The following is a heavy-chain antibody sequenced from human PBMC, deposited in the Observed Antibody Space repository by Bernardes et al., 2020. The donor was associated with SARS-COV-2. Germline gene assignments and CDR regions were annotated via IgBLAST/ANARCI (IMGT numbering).Heavy chain of an antibody. CDR1: GFTFSNYL. D-gene: IGHD2-2*01. Sequence: GGSLRLSCVASGFTFSNYLFSWFRQAPGKGLEWVSHISGGGSYTYYTDSVTARFTISRDNAKNSLYLQMNSLRDEDTAVYYCARGSLFYHNDEGPFHDWGQGTLVTVSS. V-gene: IGHV3-48*02. J-gene: IGHJ4*02. CDR3: ARGSLFYHNDEGPFHD. CDR2: ISGGGSYT.